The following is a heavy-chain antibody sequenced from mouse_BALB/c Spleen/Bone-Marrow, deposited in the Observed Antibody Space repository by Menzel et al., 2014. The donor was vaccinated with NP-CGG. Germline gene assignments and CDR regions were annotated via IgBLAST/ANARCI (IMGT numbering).Heavy chain of an antibody. J-gene: IGHJ2*01. CDR2: ISSGSSPI. V-gene: IGHV5-17*02. CDR1: GFTFSSFG. Sequence: EVKLVESGGGLVQPGGSRKLSCAASGFTFSSFGMHWVRQAPEKGLEWVAYISSGSSPIFYADTVKGRFTISIDNPKNTLFLQMTSLRSEDTAMYYCTRGGNWEDFDYWGQGTTLTVSS. D-gene: IGHD4-1*01. CDR3: TRGGNWEDFDY.